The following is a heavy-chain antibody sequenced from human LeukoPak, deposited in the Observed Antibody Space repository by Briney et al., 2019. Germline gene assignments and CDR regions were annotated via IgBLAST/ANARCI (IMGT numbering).Heavy chain of an antibody. V-gene: IGHV4-59*13. Sequence: PSETLSLTCTVSGDSIKRYYWSWIRHPPGEGREWIGYIYDSGSTTYNSSLKSRVTISVDTCKIQFSMRLKSVTGAYTAVYYCARGGWYPETFQHWGQGALVTVSS. CDR2: IYDSGST. CDR1: GDSIKRYY. J-gene: IGHJ1*01. D-gene: IGHD6-19*01. CDR3: ARGGWYPETFQH.